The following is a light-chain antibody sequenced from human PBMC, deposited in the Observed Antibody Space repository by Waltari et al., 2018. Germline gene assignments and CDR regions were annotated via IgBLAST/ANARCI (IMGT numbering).Light chain of an antibody. CDR3: QQYNRWPPIT. V-gene: IGKV3-15*01. CDR1: QSVSSN. CDR2: DAA. J-gene: IGKJ5*01. Sequence: IVLTQSPATLSVSPGDTATPSCSASQSVSSNVAWYQKKPGHAPRLLIYDAATRATSIPAKFRGSGSGTEFTLTISSLQSEDFAVYYCQQYNRWPPITFGHGTRLEIK.